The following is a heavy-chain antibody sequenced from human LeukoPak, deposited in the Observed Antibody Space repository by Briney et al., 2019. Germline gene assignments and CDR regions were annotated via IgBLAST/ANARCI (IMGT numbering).Heavy chain of an antibody. CDR3: AREAVLRFDWFDP. CDR1: GGSISSGSYY. J-gene: IGHJ5*02. Sequence: SETLPLTCTVSGGSISSGSYYWSSIRQPAGRGLEWIGRIYTSGSTNYDHSLKSRVTISVDTSKNQFYLKMSSVTAADTAVYYCAREAVLRFDWFDPWGQGTLVTVSS. V-gene: IGHV4-61*02. D-gene: IGHD3-3*01. CDR2: IYTSGST.